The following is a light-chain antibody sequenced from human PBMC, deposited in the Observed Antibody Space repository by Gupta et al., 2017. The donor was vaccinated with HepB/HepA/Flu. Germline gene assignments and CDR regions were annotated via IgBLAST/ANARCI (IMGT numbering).Light chain of an antibody. CDR3: NSHTSNNTVV. CDR1: TNAIGGAYEY. J-gene: IGLJ2*01. Sequence: QPASGSGSPGPSSTISCAGTTNAIGGAYEYVSWHQPHPDKALKLMISDVSNRPAGVAGCFSVSKSGNTASLTISEPEEEDAADYFCNSHTSNNTVVFGGGTKLTVL. V-gene: IGLV2-14*03. CDR2: DVS.